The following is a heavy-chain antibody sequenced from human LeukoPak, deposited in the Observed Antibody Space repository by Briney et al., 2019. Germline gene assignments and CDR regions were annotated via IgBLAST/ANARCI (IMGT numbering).Heavy chain of an antibody. Sequence: SETLSLTCTVSGGSIISGDYYWSWIRQPPGKGLEWIAYIYYSGSTSYNPSLKSRAIISLDTSKNQFSLKLTSVTAADTAVYYCARDTNLRDSFDIWGQGTMVTVSS. CDR1: GGSIISGDYY. V-gene: IGHV4-30-4*01. J-gene: IGHJ3*02. CDR2: IYYSGST. D-gene: IGHD2-8*01. CDR3: ARDTNLRDSFDI.